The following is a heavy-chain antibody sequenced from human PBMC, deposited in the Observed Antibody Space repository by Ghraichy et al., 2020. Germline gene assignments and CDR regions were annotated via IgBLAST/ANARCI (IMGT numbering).Heavy chain of an antibody. CDR3: ARTLAATGTCFDF. Sequence: SETLSLTCTVSGGSVSSGSYYWSWIRQPPGKGLEWIGYIFYSGSTNYNPSLKSRVTISVDTSKNQFSLKLSSVTAADTAVYYCARTLAATGTCFDFWGQGTLVPVSS. CDR2: IFYSGST. J-gene: IGHJ4*02. V-gene: IGHV4-61*01. CDR1: GGSVSSGSYY. D-gene: IGHD1-1*01.